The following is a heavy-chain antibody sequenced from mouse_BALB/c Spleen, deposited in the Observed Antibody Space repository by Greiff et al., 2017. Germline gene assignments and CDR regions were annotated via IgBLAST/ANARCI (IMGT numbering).Heavy chain of an antibody. J-gene: IGHJ1*01. D-gene: IGHD2-2*01. CDR1: GFTFSSYA. Sequence: EVQLQESGGGLVKPGGSLKLSCAASGFTFSSYAMSWVRQTPEKRLEWVASISSGGSTYYPDSVKGRFTISRDNARNILYLQMSSLRSGDTAMYYCARAGGYEGHWYFDVWGAGTTVTVSS. CDR2: ISSGGST. CDR3: ARAGGYEGHWYFDV. V-gene: IGHV5-6-5*01.